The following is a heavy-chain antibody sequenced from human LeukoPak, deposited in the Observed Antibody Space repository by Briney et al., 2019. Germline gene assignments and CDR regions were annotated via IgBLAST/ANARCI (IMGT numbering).Heavy chain of an antibody. CDR2: IYYSGST. J-gene: IGHJ4*02. D-gene: IGHD6-19*01. V-gene: IGHV4-59*01. CDR1: GGSISSYY. CDR3: ARGVAGSFDFDY. Sequence: SETLSLTCTVSGGSISSYYWSWVRQPPGKGLEWIGYIYYSGSTNYNPSLKSRVTISIDTSKNQFSLKVSSVTAADTAVYYCARGVAGSFDFDYWGQGTLVTVSS.